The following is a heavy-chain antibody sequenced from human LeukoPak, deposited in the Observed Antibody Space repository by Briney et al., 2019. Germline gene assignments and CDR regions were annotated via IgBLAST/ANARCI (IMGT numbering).Heavy chain of an antibody. CDR2: INPSSGGT. D-gene: IGHD6-6*01. Sequence: ASVKVPRKASGYTFTSHYINWVRQAPGQGLEWMGTINPSSGGTTYAQKFQGRVTMTRDTSTSTVYMEVSSLRSEDTAVYYCARASYTSSLHLDYWGQGTLVTVSS. CDR1: GYTFTSHY. V-gene: IGHV1-46*01. J-gene: IGHJ4*02. CDR3: ARASYTSSLHLDY.